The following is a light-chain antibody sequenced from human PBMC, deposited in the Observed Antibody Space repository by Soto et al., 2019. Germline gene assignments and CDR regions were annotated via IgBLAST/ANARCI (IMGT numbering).Light chain of an antibody. Sequence: EIVLTQSPGTLSLSPGERATLSCRASQSVGSNHLAWYQQKPGQAPRLLIYGASSRATGIPDRFSGSGSGTDFTLTISRLEPDDFAVYYCQEYDISWTFGQGTKVEIK. V-gene: IGKV3-20*01. CDR2: GAS. J-gene: IGKJ1*01. CDR1: QSVGSNH. CDR3: QEYDISWT.